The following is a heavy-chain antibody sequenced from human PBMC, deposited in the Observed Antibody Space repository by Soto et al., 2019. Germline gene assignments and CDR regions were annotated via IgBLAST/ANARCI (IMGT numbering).Heavy chain of an antibody. J-gene: IGHJ4*02. CDR3: ATGGGTIFGVVIRRFDY. D-gene: IGHD3-3*01. Sequence: QLQLQESGPGLVKPSETLSLTCTVSGGSISSSSYYWGWIRQPPGKGLEWIGSIYYSGSTYYNPSLKSRVTISVDTSKNQFSLKLSSVTAADTAVYYCATGGGTIFGVVIRRFDYWGQGTLVTVSS. V-gene: IGHV4-39*01. CDR2: IYYSGST. CDR1: GGSISSSSYY.